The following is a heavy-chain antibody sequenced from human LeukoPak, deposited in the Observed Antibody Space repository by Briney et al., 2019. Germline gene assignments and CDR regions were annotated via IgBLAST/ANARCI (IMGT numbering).Heavy chain of an antibody. CDR1: GASISSSDYY. Sequence: SETLSLTCTVSGASISSSDYYWGWIRQPPGKGLEWIGSFYYSGSTYYNPSLKSRVTISVDTSKNQFSLKLSSVTAADTAVYYCARRRFLRGPDVVNPFDYWGQGTLVTVSS. CDR2: FYYSGST. D-gene: IGHD5/OR15-5a*01. J-gene: IGHJ4*02. V-gene: IGHV4-39*01. CDR3: ARRRFLRGPDVVNPFDY.